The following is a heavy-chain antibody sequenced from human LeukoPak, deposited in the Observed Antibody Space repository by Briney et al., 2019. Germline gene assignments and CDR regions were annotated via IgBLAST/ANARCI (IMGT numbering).Heavy chain of an antibody. CDR1: GFTFSNYA. Sequence: GGSLRLSCAASGFTFSNYAMRWVRQAPGKGLEWVSGISGSGDSTYYADSVKGRFTISRDNSKNTLYLQMNSLRAEDTAVYYCARTGSGYPSVLSWFDPWGQGTLVTVSS. CDR2: ISGSGDST. J-gene: IGHJ5*02. CDR3: ARTGSGYPSVLSWFDP. D-gene: IGHD3-22*01. V-gene: IGHV3-23*01.